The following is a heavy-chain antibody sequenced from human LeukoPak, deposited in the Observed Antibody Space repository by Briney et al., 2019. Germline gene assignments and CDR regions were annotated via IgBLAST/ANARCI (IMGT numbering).Heavy chain of an antibody. CDR2: ISYDGSNK. D-gene: IGHD1-26*01. Sequence: PGGSLRLSCAASGFTFSSYAMSWVRQAPGKGLEWVAVISYDGSNKYYADSVKGRFTISRDNSKNTLYLQMNSLRAEDTAVYYCAKLVGATGDYWGQGTLVTVSS. J-gene: IGHJ4*02. CDR3: AKLVGATGDY. V-gene: IGHV3-30*18. CDR1: GFTFSSYA.